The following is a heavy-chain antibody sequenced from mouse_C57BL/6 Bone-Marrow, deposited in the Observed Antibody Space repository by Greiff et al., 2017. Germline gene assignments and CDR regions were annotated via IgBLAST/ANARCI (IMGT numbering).Heavy chain of an antibody. CDR2: ISGGGGNT. CDR3: AREGY. V-gene: IGHV5-9*01. CDR1: GFTFSSYT. Sequence: EVQRVESGGGLVKPGGSLKLSCAASGFTFSSYTMSWVRQTPEKRLEWVATISGGGGNTYYPDSVKGRFTISRDNAKNTLYLQLSSLRSEDTALYYCAREGYWGQGTTLTVSS. J-gene: IGHJ2*01.